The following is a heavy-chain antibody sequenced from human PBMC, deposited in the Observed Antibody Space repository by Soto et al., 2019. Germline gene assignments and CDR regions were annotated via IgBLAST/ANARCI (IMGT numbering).Heavy chain of an antibody. Sequence: GGSLRLSCVASGYTFNSHEMNWVRQAPGKGLEWISSISGSGTTNYAESVKGRFTISRDDAHKSLFLEMKDLRVEDTAVYYCARGGIHWGQGTLVTVSS. CDR1: GYTFNSHE. D-gene: IGHD3-16*01. J-gene: IGHJ4*02. CDR2: ISGSGTT. CDR3: ARGGIH. V-gene: IGHV3-48*03.